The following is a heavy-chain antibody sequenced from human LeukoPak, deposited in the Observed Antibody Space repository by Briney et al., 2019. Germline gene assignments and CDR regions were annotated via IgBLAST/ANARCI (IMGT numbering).Heavy chain of an antibody. CDR2: ISSSGSTI. D-gene: IGHD6-19*01. CDR3: ARSSGWAMDY. J-gene: IGHJ4*02. Sequence: GGSLRLSCAASGFTFSSYEMNWARQAPGKGLEWVSYISSSGSTIYYADSVKGRFTISRDNAKNSLYLQMNSLRAEDTAVYYCARSSGWAMDYWGQGTLVTVSS. V-gene: IGHV3-48*03. CDR1: GFTFSSYE.